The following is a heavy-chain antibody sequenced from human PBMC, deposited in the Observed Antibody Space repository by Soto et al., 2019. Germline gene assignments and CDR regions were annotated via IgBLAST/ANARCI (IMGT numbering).Heavy chain of an antibody. CDR2: LSDSGVSP. CDR1: GFPFSSYA. CDR3: AKMTSDSYGRNYGMDV. Sequence: QAGGSLRLSCAGSGFPFSSYAMSWVRQAPEKGLEWVSALSDSGVSPYYADSVKGRFTISRDNSKNTLYLQMDSLRVEDTALYYCAKMTSDSYGRNYGMDVWGQGTTVTVSS. V-gene: IGHV3-23*01. J-gene: IGHJ6*02. D-gene: IGHD5-18*01.